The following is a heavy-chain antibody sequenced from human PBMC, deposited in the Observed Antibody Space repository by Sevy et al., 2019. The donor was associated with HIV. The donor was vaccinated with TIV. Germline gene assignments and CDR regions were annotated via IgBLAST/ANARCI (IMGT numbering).Heavy chain of an antibody. J-gene: IGHJ2*01. CDR1: GFTFSSYS. CDR2: ISSSSYI. D-gene: IGHD5-12*01. CDR3: ASFSGGYGSYWYFDL. Sequence: GGSLRLSCAASGFTFSSYSMNWVRQAPGKGLEWVSSISSSSYIYYADSVKGRFTISRDNAKNSLYLQMNSLRAEDTAVYYCASFSGGYGSYWYFDLWGRGTLVTVSS. V-gene: IGHV3-21*01.